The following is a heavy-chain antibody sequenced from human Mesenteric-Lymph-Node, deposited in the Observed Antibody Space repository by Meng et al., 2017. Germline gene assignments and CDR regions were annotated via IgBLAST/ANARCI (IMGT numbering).Heavy chain of an antibody. CDR3: ARDFTSGSYIGSVCNY. J-gene: IGHJ4*02. Sequence: QVQVVGSWGGVVQPGRSLRLSCASSGFTFSSYAMHWVRQAPGKGLEWVAVISYDGSNNYYADSVKGRFTISRDNSKNTLYLQMNSLRAEDTAVYYCARDFTSGSYIGSVCNYWGQGTLVTVSS. D-gene: IGHD3-10*01. CDR1: GFTFSSYA. CDR2: ISYDGSNN. V-gene: IGHV3-30*04.